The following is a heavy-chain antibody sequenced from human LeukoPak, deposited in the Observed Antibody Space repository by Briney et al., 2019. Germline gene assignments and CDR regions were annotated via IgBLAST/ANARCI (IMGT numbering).Heavy chain of an antibody. Sequence: GGSLRLSCAASGFTFDDYAMHWVRQAPGKGLEWVSGISWNSGSIGYADSVEGRFTISRENAENSLYLQMNSLRAEDTALYYCAKDKHRLVGATTGFDYWGQGTLVTVSS. J-gene: IGHJ4*02. V-gene: IGHV3-9*01. D-gene: IGHD1-26*01. CDR1: GFTFDDYA. CDR2: ISWNSGSI. CDR3: AKDKHRLVGATTGFDY.